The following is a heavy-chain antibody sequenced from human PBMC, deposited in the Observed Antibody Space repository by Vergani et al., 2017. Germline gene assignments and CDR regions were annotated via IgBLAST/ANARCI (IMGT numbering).Heavy chain of an antibody. CDR3: ARDLRTWGYMDV. Sequence: QVQLQESGPGLVRPSETLSLTCTVSGGSLSGYYWNWIRQTPGEGLEWIGYVEDSGYFNYNPSLKTRVSMSSDTSNNQFSLMLSSVTVADTAVYYCARDLRTWGYMDVWGKGTTVTVSS. CDR2: VEDSGYF. CDR1: GGSLSGYY. D-gene: IGHD3-16*01. V-gene: IGHV4-59*01. J-gene: IGHJ6*03.